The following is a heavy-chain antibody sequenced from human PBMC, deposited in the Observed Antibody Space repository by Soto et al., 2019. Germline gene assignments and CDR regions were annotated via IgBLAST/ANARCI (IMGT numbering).Heavy chain of an antibody. Sequence: QVQLQESGPGLVKRSQTLSLTCTVSGGSISSGGYYWSWIRQHPGKGLEWIGYIYYSGSTYYNPSLKSRVTISVDTSKNQFSLKLSPVTAADTAVYYCARSSTSANYFDYWGQGTLVTVSS. J-gene: IGHJ4*02. D-gene: IGHD2-2*01. V-gene: IGHV4-31*03. CDR1: GGSISSGGYY. CDR3: ARSSTSANYFDY. CDR2: IYYSGST.